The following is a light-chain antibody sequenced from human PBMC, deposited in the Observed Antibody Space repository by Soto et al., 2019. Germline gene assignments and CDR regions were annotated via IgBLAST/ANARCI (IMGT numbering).Light chain of an antibody. CDR3: QQHNTYSGT. V-gene: IGKV1-5*03. CDR1: QSIDDW. CDR2: KAS. Sequence: DIQVTQSPSTLSASVGDRVTITCRTSQSIDDWLAWYQQKPGKAPKLLIYKASNLETGVPSRFSGSGSGTEFTLTINSLQPDDFGDYYCQQHNTYSGTFGQGTKVQIK. J-gene: IGKJ1*01.